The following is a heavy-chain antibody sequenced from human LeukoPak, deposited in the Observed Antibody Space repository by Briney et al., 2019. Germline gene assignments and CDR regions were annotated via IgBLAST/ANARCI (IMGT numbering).Heavy chain of an antibody. V-gene: IGHV4-34*01. Sequence: PSETLSLTCAVHGGSFSGYYWSWIRQPPGKGLEWIGEINHSGSTNYNPSLKSRVTISVDTSKNQFSLKLSSVTAADTAVYYCARDPSYDILTGYYLGNWFDPWGQGTLVTVSS. J-gene: IGHJ5*02. CDR1: GGSFSGYY. CDR2: INHSGST. CDR3: ARDPSYDILTGYYLGNWFDP. D-gene: IGHD3-9*01.